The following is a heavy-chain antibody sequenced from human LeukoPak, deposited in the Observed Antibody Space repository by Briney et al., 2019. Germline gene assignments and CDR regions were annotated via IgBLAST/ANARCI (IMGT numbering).Heavy chain of an antibody. CDR3: ASDSSGYYWDAFDI. CDR1: GGSISSSSYY. V-gene: IGHV4-39*07. CDR2: IYYSGST. Sequence: PSETLSLTCTVSGGSISSSSYYWGWIRQPPGKGLEWIGSIYYSGSTYYNPSLKSRVTISVDTSKNQFSLKLSSVTAADTAVYYCASDSSGYYWDAFDIWGQGTMVTVSS. D-gene: IGHD3-22*01. J-gene: IGHJ3*02.